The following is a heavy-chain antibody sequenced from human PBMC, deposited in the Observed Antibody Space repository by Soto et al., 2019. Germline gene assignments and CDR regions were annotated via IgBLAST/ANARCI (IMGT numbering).Heavy chain of an antibody. Sequence: SETLSLTCTVSGGSISSYYWSWIRQPPGKGLEWIGYIYYSGSTNYNPSPKSRVTISVDTSKNQFSLKLSSVTAADTAVYYCAREHRDYITGTTIWFDPWGQGTLVTVSS. J-gene: IGHJ5*02. V-gene: IGHV4-59*01. CDR3: AREHRDYITGTTIWFDP. D-gene: IGHD1-7*01. CDR1: GGSISSYY. CDR2: IYYSGST.